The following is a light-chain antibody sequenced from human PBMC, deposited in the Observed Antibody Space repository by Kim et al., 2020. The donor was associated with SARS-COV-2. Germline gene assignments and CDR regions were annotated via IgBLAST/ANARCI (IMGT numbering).Light chain of an antibody. CDR2: EDS. CDR3: QAWDTTSVL. CDR1: KLGGNY. J-gene: IGLJ3*02. V-gene: IGLV3-1*01. Sequence: SVSPGPTASITCSGDKLGGNYACWYQQKPGQSPVLLIYEDSKRPSGIPERFSGSMSGNTATLTISGTQAMDEADYYCQAWDTTSVLFGGGTKLTVL.